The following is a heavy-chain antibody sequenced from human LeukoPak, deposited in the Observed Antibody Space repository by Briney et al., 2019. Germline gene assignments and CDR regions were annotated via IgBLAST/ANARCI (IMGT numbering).Heavy chain of an antibody. CDR2: INPSGGGT. Sequence: ASVKVPCRASGYTFSSYYMIWVRQAPGQGLEWMGIINPSGGGTTYAQKFQGRVTMTRDTSTSTVYMELSSLRSEDTAVYYCARAPGDYGDYWGQGTLVTVSS. D-gene: IGHD2-8*02. CDR1: GYTFSSYY. J-gene: IGHJ4*02. CDR3: ARAPGDYGDY. V-gene: IGHV1-46*01.